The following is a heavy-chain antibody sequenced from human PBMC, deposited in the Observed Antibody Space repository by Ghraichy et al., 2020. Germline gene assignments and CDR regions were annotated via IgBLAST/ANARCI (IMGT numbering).Heavy chain of an antibody. CDR2: IIGSGDST. J-gene: IGHJ4*02. D-gene: IGHD2-21*01. Sequence: GGSLRLSCAASGFTFSSYAMSWVRQAPGKGLEWVSSIIGSGDSTYYVDSVKGRFTISRDNPKNTLHLQMNSLRAEDTAVYYCAKARLQGVTYSDYWGQGTLVTVSS. CDR3: AKARLQGVTYSDY. CDR1: GFTFSSYA. V-gene: IGHV3-23*01.